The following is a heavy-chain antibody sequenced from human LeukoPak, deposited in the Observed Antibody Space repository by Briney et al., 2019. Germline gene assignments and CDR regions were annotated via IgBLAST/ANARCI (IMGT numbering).Heavy chain of an antibody. J-gene: IGHJ4*02. Sequence: GRSLRLSCAASGFTFSSYAMHWVRQAPGKGLEWVAVISYDGSNKYYADSVKGRFTISRDNSKNTLYPQMNSLRAEDTAVYYCARDFSAAAGDDYWGQGTLVTVSS. D-gene: IGHD6-13*01. CDR3: ARDFSAAAGDDY. V-gene: IGHV3-30*01. CDR2: ISYDGSNK. CDR1: GFTFSSYA.